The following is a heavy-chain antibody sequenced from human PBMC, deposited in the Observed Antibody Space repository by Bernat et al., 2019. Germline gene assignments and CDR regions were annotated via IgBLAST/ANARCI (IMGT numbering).Heavy chain of an antibody. J-gene: IGHJ4*02. CDR2: IKSKTAGGTT. CDR1: SNAW. D-gene: IGHD6-13*01. CDR3: TTRVRRAEAGEFDY. V-gene: IGHV3-15*07. Sequence: SNAWMNWVRQAPGKGLVWVGRIKSKTAGGTTDYAAPVKGRFTISRDESKNTLYLQMNSLKTEGTAVYYCTTRVRRAEAGEFDYWGQRTLVTVSS.